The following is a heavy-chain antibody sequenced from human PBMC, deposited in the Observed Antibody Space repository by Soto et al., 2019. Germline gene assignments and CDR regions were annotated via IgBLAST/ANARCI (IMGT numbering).Heavy chain of an antibody. CDR2: LSGSGGST. J-gene: IGHJ6*02. V-gene: IGHV3-23*01. Sequence: GGSLRLSCAASGFTFSSYAMTWVRPAPGKGLEWVSTLSGSGGSTYYAASVKGRFTISRDNSKDTLYLEMNSLRGEDTAVYYCAKDPSRSGVYYYYGMDVWGQGTTVTVSS. CDR3: AKDPSRSGVYYYYGMDV. D-gene: IGHD6-19*01. CDR1: GFTFSSYA.